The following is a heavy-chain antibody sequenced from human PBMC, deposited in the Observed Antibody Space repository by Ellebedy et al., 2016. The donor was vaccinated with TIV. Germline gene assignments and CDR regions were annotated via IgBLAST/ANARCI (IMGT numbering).Heavy chain of an antibody. Sequence: SVKVSXXASGGTFSSYAISWVRQAPGQGLEWMGRIIPILGIANYAQKFQGRVTITADKSTSTAYMELSSLRSEDTAVYYCARGPRWIRSGMDVWGQGTTVTVSS. V-gene: IGHV1-69*04. CDR2: IIPILGIA. CDR3: ARGPRWIRSGMDV. CDR1: GGTFSSYA. D-gene: IGHD2-2*03. J-gene: IGHJ6*02.